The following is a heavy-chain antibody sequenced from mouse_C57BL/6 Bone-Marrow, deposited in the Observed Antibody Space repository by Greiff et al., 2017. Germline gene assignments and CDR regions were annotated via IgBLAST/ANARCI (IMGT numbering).Heavy chain of an antibody. V-gene: IGHV1-61*01. CDR2: IYPYDSET. D-gene: IGHD2-3*01. CDR3: ANLIDGYYRGWYFDV. J-gene: IGHJ1*03. CDR1: GYTFTSYW. Sequence: QVQLQQPGAELVRPGSSVKLSCKASGYTFTSYWMDWVKQRPGQGLEWIGKIYPYDSETHYNQKFKDKATLTVDKSSSTAYMQLSSLTSEDSAVYYCANLIDGYYRGWYFDVWGTGTTVTVSA.